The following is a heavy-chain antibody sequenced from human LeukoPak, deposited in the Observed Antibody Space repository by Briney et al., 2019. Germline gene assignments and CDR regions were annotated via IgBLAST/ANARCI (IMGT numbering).Heavy chain of an antibody. D-gene: IGHD3-10*01. CDR3: ARARGGSDFDY. CDR1: GGSIGSGGYY. CDR2: IYYSGST. V-gene: IGHV4-31*03. Sequence: SQTLSLTCTVSGGSIGSGGYYWSWIRQHPGKGLEWIGYIYYSGSTYYNPSLKSRVTISVDTSKNQFSLKLSSMTAADTAVYYCARARGGSDFDYWGQGTLVTVSS. J-gene: IGHJ4*02.